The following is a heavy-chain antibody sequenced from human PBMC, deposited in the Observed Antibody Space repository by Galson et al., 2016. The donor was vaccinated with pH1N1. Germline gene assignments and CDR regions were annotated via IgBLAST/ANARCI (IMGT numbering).Heavy chain of an antibody. V-gene: IGHV3-49*03. J-gene: IGHJ4*02. CDR1: GFTFGDYG. CDR2: IRSQVYGGTT. D-gene: IGHD3-3*01. CDR3: ARGQLGVLEWIFPGDH. Sequence: SLRLSCAASGFTFGDYGFIWFRQTPGKGLEWVGFIRSQVYGGTTEYAASVKGRFTISRDDSKRIAYLQMSSLKSADTALYYCARGQLGVLEWIFPGDHWGQGILVTVSS.